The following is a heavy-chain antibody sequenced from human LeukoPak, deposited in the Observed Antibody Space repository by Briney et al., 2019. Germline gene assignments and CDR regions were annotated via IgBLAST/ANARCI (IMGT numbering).Heavy chain of an antibody. CDR3: ARESIAVAGAPFDY. J-gene: IGHJ4*02. Sequence: GGSLRLSCAASGFTFSSYEMNWVRQAPGKGLEWVSYISSGSTIYDADSVKGRFTISRDNAKNSLYLQMNSLRAENTAVYYCARESIAVAGAPFDYWGQGTLVTVSS. CDR2: ISSGSTI. D-gene: IGHD6-19*01. V-gene: IGHV3-48*03. CDR1: GFTFSSYE.